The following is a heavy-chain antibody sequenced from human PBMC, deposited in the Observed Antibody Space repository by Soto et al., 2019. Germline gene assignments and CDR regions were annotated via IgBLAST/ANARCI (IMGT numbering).Heavy chain of an antibody. D-gene: IGHD2-2*01. CDR3: ARDESNGVVPAAMRSWFDP. CDR2: ISAYNGNT. Sequence: GASVKVSCKASGYTFTSYGISWVRQAPGQGLEWMGWISAYNGNTNYAQKLQGRVTMTTDTSTSTAYMELRSLRSDDTAVYYCARDESNGVVPAAMRSWFDPWGQGTLVTVSS. J-gene: IGHJ5*02. V-gene: IGHV1-18*01. CDR1: GYTFTSYG.